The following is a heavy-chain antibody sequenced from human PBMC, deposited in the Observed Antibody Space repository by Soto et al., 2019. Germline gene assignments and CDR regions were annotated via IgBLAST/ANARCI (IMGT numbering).Heavy chain of an antibody. CDR1: GFTFSSYG. V-gene: IGHV3-23*01. Sequence: EVQLLESGGGLVQPGGSLRLSCAASGFTFSSYGMTWVRQAPGKGLEWVSFSSATGAGTYYADSVKGRFTISRANSKNTLYLQMTSLRADDTAVYYCAKERRAGGNYGFESDFWGQGAGVIVSS. J-gene: IGHJ4*02. CDR2: SSATGAGT. D-gene: IGHD1-7*01. CDR3: AKERRAGGNYGFESDF.